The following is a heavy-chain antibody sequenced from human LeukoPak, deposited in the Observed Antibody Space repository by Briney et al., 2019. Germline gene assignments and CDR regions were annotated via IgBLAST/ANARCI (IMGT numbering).Heavy chain of an antibody. Sequence: PGGSQRLSCAASGFTFSSYWMSWVRQAPGKGLEWVANIKQDGSEKYYVDSVKGRFTISRDNAKNSLYLQMNSLRAEDTAVYYCAREKWNHQYYFDYWGQGTLVTVSS. D-gene: IGHD1-14*01. J-gene: IGHJ4*02. CDR1: GFTFSSYW. CDR3: AREKWNHQYYFDY. V-gene: IGHV3-7*01. CDR2: IKQDGSEK.